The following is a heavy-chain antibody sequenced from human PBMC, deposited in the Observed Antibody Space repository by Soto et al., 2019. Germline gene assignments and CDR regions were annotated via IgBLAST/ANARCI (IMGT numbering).Heavy chain of an antibody. CDR1: GGPFTNYA. Sequence: RASVKVSCKPSGGPFTNYAFSWVRQAPGQGLEWMGGIILIFGTPDYAQNFQGRVTITADESTRTASMELSSLRSDDTAVYYCARERSVGYCITTTCPKPFYYYAMVVWGQGTTVTVSS. V-gene: IGHV1-69*13. CDR2: IILIFGTP. D-gene: IGHD2-2*01. J-gene: IGHJ6*02. CDR3: ARERSVGYCITTTCPKPFYYYAMVV.